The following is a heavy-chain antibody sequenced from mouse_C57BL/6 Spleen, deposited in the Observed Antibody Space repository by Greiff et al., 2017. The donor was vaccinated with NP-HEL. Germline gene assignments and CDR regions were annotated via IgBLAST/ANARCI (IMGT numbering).Heavy chain of an antibody. D-gene: IGHD2-4*01. Sequence: EVKLVESGPELVKPGASVKISCKASGYSFTGYYMHWVKQSSEKSLEWIGEINPSTGGTSYNQKFKGKATLTVDKSSSTAYMQLKSLTSEDSAVYYCERLNYDYDVGYFDYWGQGTTLTVSS. J-gene: IGHJ2*01. V-gene: IGHV1-43*01. CDR1: GYSFTGYY. CDR3: ERLNYDYDVGYFDY. CDR2: INPSTGGT.